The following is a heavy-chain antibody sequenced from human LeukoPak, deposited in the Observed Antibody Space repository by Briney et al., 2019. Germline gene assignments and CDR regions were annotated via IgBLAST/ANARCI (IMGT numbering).Heavy chain of an antibody. V-gene: IGHV1-8*03. CDR2: LNPNSGDT. J-gene: IGHJ2*01. D-gene: IGHD5-24*01. Sequence: EASVKVSCKASGYTFTSYGISWVRQATGQGLEWMGWLNPNSGDTGYAQKFQGRVTITRDTSISTAYMELSSLRSDDSAIYYCVKDGYNIRTSDFYFDLWGRGTLVTVSS. CDR3: VKDGYNIRTSDFYFDL. CDR1: GYTFTSYG.